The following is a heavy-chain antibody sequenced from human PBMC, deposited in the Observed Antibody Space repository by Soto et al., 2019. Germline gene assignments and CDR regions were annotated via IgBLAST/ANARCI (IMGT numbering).Heavy chain of an antibody. D-gene: IGHD1-1*01. CDR2: IYATGTT. CDR1: GASISGFY. Sequence: PSETLSLTCTVSGASISGFYWSWIRKSAGKGLEWIGRIYATGTTDYNPSLKSRVMMSVDTSKRQFSLKLRSVTAADTAVYYCVRDGTKTLRDWFDPWGQGISVTVSS. J-gene: IGHJ5*02. V-gene: IGHV4-4*07. CDR3: VRDGTKTLRDWFDP.